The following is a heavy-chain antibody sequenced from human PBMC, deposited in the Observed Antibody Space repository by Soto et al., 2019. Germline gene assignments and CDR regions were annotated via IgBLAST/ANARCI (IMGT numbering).Heavy chain of an antibody. V-gene: IGHV1-18*01. CDR2: ISVYNGNT. Sequence: QLVQSGAEVKKPGASVKVSCKASGYTFINCGISWVRQAPGQGLEWMGWISVYNGNTKSAQKFQDRITMTTDTVTNTAYMELRSLKSDATAVYYCARDPHYSGRLSGGGDAFDIWGQGPLVTVSS. D-gene: IGHD1-26*01. J-gene: IGHJ3*02. CDR1: GYTFINCG. CDR3: ARDPHYSGRLSGGGDAFDI.